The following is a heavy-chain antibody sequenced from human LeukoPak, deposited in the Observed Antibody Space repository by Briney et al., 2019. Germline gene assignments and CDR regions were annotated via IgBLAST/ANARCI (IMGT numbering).Heavy chain of an antibody. CDR3: AKGGSDLTVVVVPASDWFDP. V-gene: IGHV1-69*13. Sequence: SVKVSCKASGGTFSSYAISWVRQAPGQGLEWMGGIIPIFGTANYALKFQGRVTITADESTSTAYMELSSLRSEDTAVYYCAKGGSDLTVVVVPASDWFDPWGQGTQVTVSS. CDR2: IIPIFGTA. CDR1: GGTFSSYA. J-gene: IGHJ5*02. D-gene: IGHD2-15*01.